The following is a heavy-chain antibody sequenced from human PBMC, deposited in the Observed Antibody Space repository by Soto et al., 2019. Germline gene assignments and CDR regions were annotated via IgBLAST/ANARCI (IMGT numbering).Heavy chain of an antibody. CDR2: ISAYNGNT. CDR3: ATVGGDSRISAMRPPRTKYGMDV. CDR1: GYTFTSYG. Sequence: QVQLVQSGAEVKKPGASVKVSCKASGYTFTSYGISWVRQAPGQGLEWMGWISAYNGNTNYAQKLQGRVTMTTDTATSPADMELRSLRSDDTAVYYCATVGGDSRISAMRPPRTKYGMDVWGQGTTVTVSS. J-gene: IGHJ6*02. D-gene: IGHD1-7*01. V-gene: IGHV1-18*01.